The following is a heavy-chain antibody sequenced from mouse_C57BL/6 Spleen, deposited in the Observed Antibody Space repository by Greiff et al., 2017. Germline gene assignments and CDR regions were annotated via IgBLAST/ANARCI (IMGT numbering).Heavy chain of an antibody. CDR1: GYTFTSYW. D-gene: IGHD6-1*01. V-gene: IGHV1-69*01. Sequence: VQLQQSGAELVMPGASVKLSCKASGYTFTSYWMHWVKQRPGQGLEWIGEIDPSDSYTNYNQKFKGKSTLTVDKSSSTAYMQLSSLTSEDSAVYYCARRLDVPYFDYWGQGTTLTVSS. J-gene: IGHJ2*01. CDR2: IDPSDSYT. CDR3: ARRLDVPYFDY.